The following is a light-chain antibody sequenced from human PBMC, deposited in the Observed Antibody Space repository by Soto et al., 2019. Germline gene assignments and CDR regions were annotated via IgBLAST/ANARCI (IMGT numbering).Light chain of an antibody. J-gene: IGKJ2*01. CDR1: QSVSSSY. CDR2: GAS. CDR3: QQYGSSPYT. V-gene: IGKV3-20*01. Sequence: EIVLTQSPGTLSLSPGDRATLSCRASQSVSSSYLAWYQQQPGQAPRLLNYGASSRATGIPDRFSGSGSGTDFHLTISRLEPEDFGVYYCQQYGSSPYTFCQGTKVEIK.